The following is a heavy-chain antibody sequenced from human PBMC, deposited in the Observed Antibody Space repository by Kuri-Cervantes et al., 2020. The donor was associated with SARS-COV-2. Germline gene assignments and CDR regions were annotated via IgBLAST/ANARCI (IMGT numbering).Heavy chain of an antibody. Sequence: GESLKISCAASGFTVSSNYMSWVRQAPGKGLEWVSVIYSGGSTYYADSVKGRFTISRDNSKNTLYLQMNSLRAEDTAVYYCAIAAAEFFDYWGQGTLVTASS. CDR1: GFTVSSNY. J-gene: IGHJ4*02. CDR2: IYSGGST. V-gene: IGHV3-53*01. D-gene: IGHD6-13*01. CDR3: AIAAAEFFDY.